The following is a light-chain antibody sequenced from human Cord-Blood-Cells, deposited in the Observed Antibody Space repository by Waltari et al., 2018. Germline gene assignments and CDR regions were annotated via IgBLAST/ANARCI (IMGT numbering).Light chain of an antibody. J-gene: IGLJ3*02. Sequence: QSVLTQPPSASGTPGQRVTIPCSGCSSTIRRNTVNWYQQPPGTAPKLLIYSNNQRPAGVPDRFSGSKSGTSASLAISGLQSEDEADYYCAAWDDSLNGWVFGGGTKLTVL. V-gene: IGLV1-44*01. CDR3: AAWDDSLNGWV. CDR2: SNN. CDR1: SSTIRRNT.